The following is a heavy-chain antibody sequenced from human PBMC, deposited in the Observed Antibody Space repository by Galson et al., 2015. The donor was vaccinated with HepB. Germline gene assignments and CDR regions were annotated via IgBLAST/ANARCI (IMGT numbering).Heavy chain of an antibody. V-gene: IGHV3-23*01. CDR2: ISGSGGST. CDR3: ARPASRAQDAFDI. Sequence: SLRLSCAASGFTFSSYAMSWVRQAPGKGLEWVSAISGSGGSTYYADSVKGRFTISRDNSKNTLFLQMNSLKASDTAMYYCARPASRAQDAFDIWGQGTMVTVSS. CDR1: GFTFSSYA. J-gene: IGHJ3*02.